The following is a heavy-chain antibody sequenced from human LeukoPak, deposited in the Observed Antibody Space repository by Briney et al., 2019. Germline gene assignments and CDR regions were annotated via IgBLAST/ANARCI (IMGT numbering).Heavy chain of an antibody. CDR2: INPNSGGT. J-gene: IGHJ4*02. D-gene: IGHD3-22*01. CDR3: ATDTYYYDSSGYYSDY. Sequence: ASVKVSCKASGYTFTGYYMHWVRQAPGQGLEWMGWINPNSGGTNYAQKFQGRVTMTRDTSISTAYIELSRLRSDDTAVYYCATDTYYYDSSGYYSDYWGQGTLVTVSS. V-gene: IGHV1-2*02. CDR1: GYTFTGYY.